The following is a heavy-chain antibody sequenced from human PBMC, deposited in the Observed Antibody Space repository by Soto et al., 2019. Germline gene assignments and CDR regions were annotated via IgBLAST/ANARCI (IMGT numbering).Heavy chain of an antibody. CDR2: IGTLADT. J-gene: IGHJ5*02. CDR3: ARQATCWHSGGGWFDP. V-gene: IGHV3-13*01. D-gene: IGHD3-10*01. Sequence: EVQLLESGGGLVQPGGSLRLSCSASGFAFSTYDMHWVRQAPGKGLESVSAIGTLADTFYVDSVKGRFTISRDNAKSSLYLQMNSLTAGDTAVYYCARQATCWHSGGGWFDPWGQGTLVTVSS. CDR1: GFAFSTYD.